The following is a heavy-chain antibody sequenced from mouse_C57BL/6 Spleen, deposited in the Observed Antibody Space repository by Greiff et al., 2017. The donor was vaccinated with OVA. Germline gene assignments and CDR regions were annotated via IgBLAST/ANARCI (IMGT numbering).Heavy chain of an antibody. CDR3: TGTTVVNWYFDV. D-gene: IGHD1-1*01. J-gene: IGHJ1*03. V-gene: IGHV1-5*01. Sequence: VHVKQSGTVLARPGASVKMSCKTSGYTFTSYWMHWVKQRPGQGLEWIGAIYPGNSDTSYNQKFKGKAKLTAVTSASTAYMELSSLTNEDSAVYYCTGTTVVNWYFDVWGTGTTVTVSS. CDR2: IYPGNSDT. CDR1: GYTFTSYW.